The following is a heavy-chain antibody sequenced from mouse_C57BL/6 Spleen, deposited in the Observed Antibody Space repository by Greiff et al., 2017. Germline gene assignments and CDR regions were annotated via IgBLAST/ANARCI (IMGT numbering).Heavy chain of an antibody. V-gene: IGHV5-16*01. J-gene: IGHJ2*01. CDR1: GFTFSDYY. CDR2: INYDGSST. CDR3: AREGYGYFDY. Sequence: EVKLVESEGGLVQPGSSMKLSCTASGFTFSDYYMAWVRQVPEKGLEWVANINYDGSSTYYLDSLKSRFIISRDNAKNILYLQMSSLKSEDTATYYCAREGYGYFDYWGQGTTLTVSS. D-gene: IGHD2-10*02.